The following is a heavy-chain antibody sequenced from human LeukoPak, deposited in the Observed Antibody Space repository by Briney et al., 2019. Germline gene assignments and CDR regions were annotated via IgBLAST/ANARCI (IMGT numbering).Heavy chain of an antibody. CDR2: IYTSGST. CDR1: GGSISSYY. V-gene: IGHV4-4*07. J-gene: IGHJ4*02. D-gene: IGHD3-22*01. CDR3: ARGAYYYDSSGYIFDY. Sequence: TTSETLSLTCTVSGGSISSYYWSWIRQPAGKGLEWIGRIYTSGSTNYNPSLKSRVTMSVETSKNKFSLKLSSVTAADTAVYYCARGAYYYDSSGYIFDYWGQGTLVTVSS.